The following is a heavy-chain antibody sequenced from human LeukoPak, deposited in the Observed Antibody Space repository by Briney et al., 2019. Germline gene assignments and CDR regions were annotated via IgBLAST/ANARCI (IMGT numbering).Heavy chain of an antibody. CDR2: IYYSGST. D-gene: IGHD3-22*01. J-gene: IGHJ4*02. V-gene: IGHV4-59*01. CDR3: ARVTGYVIEDYFDY. Sequence: PSETLSLTCTVSGGSISSYYWSWIRQPPGKGLEWIGYIYYSGSTNYNPSLKSRVTISVDTSKDQFSLKLRSVTAADTAVYYCARVTGYVIEDYFDYWGQGTLVTVSS. CDR1: GGSISSYY.